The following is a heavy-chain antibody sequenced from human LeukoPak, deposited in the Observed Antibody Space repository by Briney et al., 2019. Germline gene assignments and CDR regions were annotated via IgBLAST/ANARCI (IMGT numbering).Heavy chain of an antibody. J-gene: IGHJ4*02. D-gene: IGHD1-26*01. CDR1: GFTFSSYG. CDR2: ISYDGSNK. Sequence: PGRSLRLSCAASGFTFSSYGMHWVRQAPGKGLEWVAVISYDGSNKYYADSVKGRFTISRDNSKNTLFLQMSSLRPEDTAVYYCAKDRVGALYYFDFWGQGTRVTVSS. V-gene: IGHV3-30*18. CDR3: AKDRVGALYYFDF.